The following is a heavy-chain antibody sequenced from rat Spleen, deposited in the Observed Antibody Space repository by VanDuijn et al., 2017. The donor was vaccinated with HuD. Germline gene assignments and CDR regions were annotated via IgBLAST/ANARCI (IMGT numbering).Heavy chain of an antibody. D-gene: IGHD1-12*02. V-gene: IGHV5-27*01. CDR2: ISTGGDNT. J-gene: IGHJ2*01. CDR1: GFTFSNYY. Sequence: EVQLVESGGGLVQPGRSLKLSCAASGFTFSNYYMAWVRQAPTKCLEWVAYISTGGDNTYYRDSVQGRFTISRDNAKSTLYLQLDSLRSEDTATYYCTTDTFYDVTYYPGGFDYWGQGVMVTVSS. CDR3: TTDTFYDVTYYPGGFDY.